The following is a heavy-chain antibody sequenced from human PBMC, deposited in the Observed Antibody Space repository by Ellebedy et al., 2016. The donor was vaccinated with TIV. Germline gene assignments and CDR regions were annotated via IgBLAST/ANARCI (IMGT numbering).Heavy chain of an antibody. V-gene: IGHV3-23*01. D-gene: IGHD3-3*01. J-gene: IGHJ6*03. CDR2: ISGSGGST. CDR3: ARDAVSDFWSGYYAAYYYYYMDV. CDR1: GFTFSSYA. Sequence: GESLKISXAASGFTFSSYAMSWVRQAPGKGLEWVSAISGSGGSTYYADSVKGRFTISRDNSKNTLYLQMNSLRAEDTAVYYCARDAVSDFWSGYYAAYYYYYMDVWGKGTTVTVSS.